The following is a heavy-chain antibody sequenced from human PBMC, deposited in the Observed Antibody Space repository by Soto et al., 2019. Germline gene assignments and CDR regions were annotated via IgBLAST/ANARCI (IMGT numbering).Heavy chain of an antibody. CDR2: ISWNSGNI. Sequence: EVQLVESGGGLVQPGRSLRLSCAASGFTFDDYAMHWVRQAPGKGLEWVSGISWNSGNIGYADSVKGRFTISRDNAKNSLYLQMNSLRAEDTALYYCAKGSVGTVTKALIDYWGQGTLVTVSS. V-gene: IGHV3-9*01. J-gene: IGHJ4*02. CDR3: AKGSVGTVTKALIDY. D-gene: IGHD4-17*01. CDR1: GFTFDDYA.